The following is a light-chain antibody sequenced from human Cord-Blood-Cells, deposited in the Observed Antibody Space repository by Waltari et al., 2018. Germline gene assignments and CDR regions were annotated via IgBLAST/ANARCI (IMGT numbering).Light chain of an antibody. CDR1: SSDVGGYNY. CDR2: DVS. V-gene: IGLV2-11*01. J-gene: IGLJ1*01. Sequence: QSALTQPRPVSGSPRQSVTISCTGTSSDVGGYNYVSWYQQHPGKAPKLMIYDVSKRPSGLPDRFSGSKSGNTASLTISGLQAEDEADYYCCSYAGSYTYVFGTGTKVTVL. CDR3: CSYAGSYTYV.